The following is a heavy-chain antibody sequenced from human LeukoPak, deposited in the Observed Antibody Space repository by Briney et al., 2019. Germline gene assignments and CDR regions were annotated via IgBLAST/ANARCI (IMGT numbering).Heavy chain of an antibody. J-gene: IGHJ6*03. CDR2: IYTSGST. V-gene: IGHV4-61*02. Sequence: SQTLSLTCTVSGGSISSGSYYWSWIRQPAGKGLEWIGRIYTSGSTNYNPSLKSRVTISVDTSKNQFSPKLSSVTAADTAVYYCGRGYYYYYMDVWGKGTTVTVSS. CDR3: GRGYYYYYMDV. CDR1: GGSISSGSYY.